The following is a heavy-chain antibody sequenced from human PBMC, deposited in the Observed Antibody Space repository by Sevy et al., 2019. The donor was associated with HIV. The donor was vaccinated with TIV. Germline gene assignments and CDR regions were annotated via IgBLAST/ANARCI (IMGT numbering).Heavy chain of an antibody. D-gene: IGHD1-20*01. CDR2: TFYRSNWYN. Sequence: SQTLSLTCAISGDSVSSNNAAWNWIWQSPSRGLEWLGRTFYRSNWYNDYAVSMKGRITINPDTSKNQLSLQLTSVTPEDTAVYYCARDGLTYGGMDVWGQGTTVTVSS. J-gene: IGHJ6*02. CDR3: ARDGLTYGGMDV. CDR1: GDSVSSNNAA. V-gene: IGHV6-1*01.